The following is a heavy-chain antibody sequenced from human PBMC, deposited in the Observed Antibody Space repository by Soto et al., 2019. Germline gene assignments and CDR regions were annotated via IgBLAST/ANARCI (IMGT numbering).Heavy chain of an antibody. V-gene: IGHV3-23*01. CDR1: GFTFSSYA. D-gene: IGHD3-22*01. Sequence: PGGSLRLSCAASGFTFSSYAMSWVRQAPGKGLEWVSAISGSGGSTYYADSVKGRFTISRDNSKNTLYLQMNSLRAEDTAVYYCAKDRLGYYDSSGYYYYDYWGQGTLVTAPQ. J-gene: IGHJ4*02. CDR3: AKDRLGYYDSSGYYYYDY. CDR2: ISGSGGST.